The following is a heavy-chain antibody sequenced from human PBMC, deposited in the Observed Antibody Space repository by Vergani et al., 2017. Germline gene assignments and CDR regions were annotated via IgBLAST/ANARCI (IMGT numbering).Heavy chain of an antibody. V-gene: IGHV4-59*01. J-gene: IGHJ4*02. CDR3: ARGYDISY. CDR1: GGSISSYY. D-gene: IGHD3-9*01. CDR2: IYYSGST. Sequence: VQLVESGPGLVKPSETLSLTCTVSGGSISSYYWSWIRQPPGKGLEWIGYIYYSGSTNYNPSLKSRVTISVDTSKNQFSLKLSSVTAADTAVYYCARGYDISYWGQGTLVTVSS.